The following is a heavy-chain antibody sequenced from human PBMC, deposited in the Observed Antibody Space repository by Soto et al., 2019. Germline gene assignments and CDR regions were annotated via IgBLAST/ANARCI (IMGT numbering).Heavy chain of an antibody. J-gene: IGHJ3*02. CDR1: RFTFSNYA. V-gene: IGHV3-23*01. CDR2: ISGSGYST. D-gene: IGHD2-15*01. CDR3: AKDFFGWWAYNSFDI. Sequence: PGGSLRLSCAASRFTFSNYAMSWVRQAPGKGLEWVSGISGSGYSTYYADSVEGRFTISRDNSKSTLYLQMNSLRAEDTAVYYCAKDFFGWWAYNSFDIWGQGTMVTVSS.